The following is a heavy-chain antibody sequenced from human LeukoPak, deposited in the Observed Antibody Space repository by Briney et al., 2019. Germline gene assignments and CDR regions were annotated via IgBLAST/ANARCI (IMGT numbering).Heavy chain of an antibody. V-gene: IGHV1-18*01. CDR1: GYTFTSYG. J-gene: IGHJ5*02. Sequence: ALVKVSCKASGYTFTSYGISWVRQAPGQGLEWMGWISAYNGNTNYAQKLQGRVTMTTDTSTSTAYMELRSLRSDDTAVYYCARDKDRYQLLNNWFDPWGQGTLVTVSS. CDR3: ARDKDRYQLLNNWFDP. D-gene: IGHD2-2*01. CDR2: ISAYNGNT.